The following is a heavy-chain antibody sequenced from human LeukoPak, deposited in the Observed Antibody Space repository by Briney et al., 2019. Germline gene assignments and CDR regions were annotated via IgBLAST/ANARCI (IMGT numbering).Heavy chain of an antibody. J-gene: IGHJ4*02. Sequence: GASVKVSCKASGYTFTSYGISWVRQAPGQGLEWMGWISAYNGNTNYAQKLQGRVTMTTDTSTSTAYMELRSLRSDDTAVYYCARDKVIAAAGTGLGYWGQGTLVTVSS. D-gene: IGHD6-13*01. CDR2: ISAYNGNT. CDR3: ARDKVIAAAGTGLGY. CDR1: GYTFTSYG. V-gene: IGHV1-18*01.